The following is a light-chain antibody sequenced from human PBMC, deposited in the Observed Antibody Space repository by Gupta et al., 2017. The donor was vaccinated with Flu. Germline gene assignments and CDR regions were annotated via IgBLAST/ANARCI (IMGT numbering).Light chain of an antibody. J-gene: IGKJ2*01. CDR2: DAS. Sequence: EIVLTQSPATLSLSPGERATLSCRASQSVRSFLAWYQQKPGQTPRLLMYDASNRATGIPARCSGSGSGTDFTLTISSLEPEDFAVYYCQQRGTWPPYTFGQGTKLEIK. CDR1: QSVRSF. CDR3: QQRGTWPPYT. V-gene: IGKV3-11*01.